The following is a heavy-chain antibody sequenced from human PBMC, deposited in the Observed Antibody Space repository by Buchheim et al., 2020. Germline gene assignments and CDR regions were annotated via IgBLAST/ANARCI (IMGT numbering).Heavy chain of an antibody. CDR1: GGSISSGSYY. J-gene: IGHJ5*02. D-gene: IGHD4-17*01. Sequence: QVQLQESGPGLVKPSQTLSLTCTVSGGSISSGSYYWSWIRQPAGKGLEWIGRIYTSGSTNYNPSLKSRVTISVDTSKNQFSLKLSSVTAADTAVYYCARGGNDGDYGLWNWFDPWGQGTL. CDR3: ARGGNDGDYGLWNWFDP. V-gene: IGHV4-61*02. CDR2: IYTSGST.